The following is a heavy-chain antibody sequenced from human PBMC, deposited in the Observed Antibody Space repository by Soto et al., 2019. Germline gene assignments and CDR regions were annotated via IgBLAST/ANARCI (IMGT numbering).Heavy chain of an antibody. CDR3: TRDQHYYDSSGYYLGSYYFDY. CDR2: IRSKAYGGTT. Sequence: GGSLRLSCTASGFTFGDYAMSWFRQAPGKGLEWVGFIRSKAYGGTTEYAASVKGRFTISRDDSKSIAYLQMNSLKTEDTAVYYCTRDQHYYDSSGYYLGSYYFDYWGQGTLVTVSS. CDR1: GFTFGDYA. J-gene: IGHJ4*02. D-gene: IGHD3-22*01. V-gene: IGHV3-49*03.